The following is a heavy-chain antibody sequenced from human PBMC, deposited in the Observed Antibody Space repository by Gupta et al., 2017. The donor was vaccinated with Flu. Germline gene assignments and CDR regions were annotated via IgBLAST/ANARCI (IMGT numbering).Heavy chain of an antibody. D-gene: IGHD2/OR15-2a*01. CDR1: GFTFSDYW. J-gene: IGHJ4*02. V-gene: IGHV3-7*01. CDR3: ARDTFRFYDS. Sequence: EVQLVEYGGGLLQSGGSLRLSCTAYGFTFSDYWMGWGRQVPGRGVEWVANIKEEGSDKYYVDSVKGRFTISMDNAKNSLYLQMNSLRAQDTALYYCARDTFRFYDSLGQGTLVTVSP. CDR2: IKEEGSDK.